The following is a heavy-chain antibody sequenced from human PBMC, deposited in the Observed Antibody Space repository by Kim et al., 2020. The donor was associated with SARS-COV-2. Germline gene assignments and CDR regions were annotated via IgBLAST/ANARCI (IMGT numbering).Heavy chain of an antibody. CDR2: SEK. CDR3: ARVRLGSDAFDV. Sequence: SEKYDVDTVKGRFTIARDNAKASLYLQMNSLRTEDTAVYYCARVRLGSDAFDVWGQGTMVTVSS. J-gene: IGHJ3*01. V-gene: IGHV3-7*04. D-gene: IGHD3-10*01.